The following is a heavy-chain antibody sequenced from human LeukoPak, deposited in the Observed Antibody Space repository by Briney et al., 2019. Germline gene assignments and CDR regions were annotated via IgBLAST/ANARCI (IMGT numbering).Heavy chain of an antibody. D-gene: IGHD2-2*01. CDR2: INPSGGST. CDR1: GYTFTNYY. J-gene: IGHJ4*02. CDR3: AREGGRAPAAAISLWF. Sequence: ASVKVSCKASGYTFTNYYMHWVRQAPGQGLEWMGVINPSGGSTSFAQRFQGRVTMTGDMSTSTVYMELSSLRSDDTAVYYCAREGGRAPAAAISLWFWGQGTLVTVSS. V-gene: IGHV1-46*01.